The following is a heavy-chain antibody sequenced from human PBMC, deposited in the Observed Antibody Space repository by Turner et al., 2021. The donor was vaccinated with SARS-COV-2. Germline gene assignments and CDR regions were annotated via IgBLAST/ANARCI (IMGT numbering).Heavy chain of an antibody. V-gene: IGHV3-21*01. CDR3: ARVTDSAYSSGWYKYYYYMDV. Sequence: EVQMVESGGGLVKPGGSLRLSCAASGFTFSSYSMNWVRQAPGKWLEWVSSISSSSSYIYYADSVKGRFTISRDNAKNSLYLQMNSLRAEDTAVYYCARVTDSAYSSGWYKYYYYMDVWGKGTTVTVSS. J-gene: IGHJ6*03. D-gene: IGHD6-19*01. CDR1: GFTFSSYS. CDR2: ISSSSSYI.